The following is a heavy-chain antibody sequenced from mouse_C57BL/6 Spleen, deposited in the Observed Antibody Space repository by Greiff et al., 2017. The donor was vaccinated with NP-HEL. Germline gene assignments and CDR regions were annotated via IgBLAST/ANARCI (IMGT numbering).Heavy chain of an antibody. CDR2: IYPGDGDT. Sequence: QVQLKESGPELVKPGASVKISCKASGYAFSSSWMNWVKQRPGKGLEWIGRIYPGDGDTNYNGKFKGKATLTADKSSSTAYMQLSSLTSEDSAVYFCAREAYYYGSRYGVLFDYWGQGTTLTVSS. D-gene: IGHD1-1*01. CDR1: GYAFSSSW. V-gene: IGHV1-82*01. CDR3: AREAYYYGSRYGVLFDY. J-gene: IGHJ2*01.